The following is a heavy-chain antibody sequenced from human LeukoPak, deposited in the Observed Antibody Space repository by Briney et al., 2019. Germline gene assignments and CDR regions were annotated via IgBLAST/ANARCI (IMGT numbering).Heavy chain of an antibody. D-gene: IGHD1-26*01. CDR1: GFTFSSYE. CDR2: ISSSGSTI. CDR3: ARGARKNLVGVTWKAFDI. Sequence: GGSLRLSCAASGFTFSSYEMNWVRQAPGKGLEWVSYISSSGSTIYYADSVKGRFTFSRDNAKNSLYLQMNSLRAEDTAIYYCARGARKNLVGVTWKAFDIWGQGTMVTVSS. V-gene: IGHV3-48*03. J-gene: IGHJ3*02.